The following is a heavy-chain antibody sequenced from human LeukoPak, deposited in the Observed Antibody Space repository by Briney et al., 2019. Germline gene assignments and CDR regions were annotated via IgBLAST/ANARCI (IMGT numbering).Heavy chain of an antibody. J-gene: IGHJ3*02. V-gene: IGHV1-69*13. D-gene: IGHD5-18*01. CDR2: IIPIFGTA. CDR1: GGTFSSYA. CDR3: ARLGYSYGSRVAAFDI. Sequence: GASVKVSCKASGGTFSSYAISWVRQAPGQGLEWMGGIIPIFGTANYAQKFQGRVTITADESMSTAYMELSSLRSEDTAVYYCARLGYSYGSRVAAFDIWGQGTMVTVSS.